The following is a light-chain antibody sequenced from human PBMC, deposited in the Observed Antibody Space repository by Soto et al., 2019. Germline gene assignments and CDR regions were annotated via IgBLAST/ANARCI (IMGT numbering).Light chain of an antibody. CDR3: QKYGASVT. V-gene: IGKV3-20*01. J-gene: IGKJ3*01. Sequence: IVLTQSPGTLSLSPGEGATLSCRASQGVSRSYLVWYQHKPGQAPRLLISGASSRASGSPDRFSGSGSGTDFTLTINRLEPGYFSVYYYQKYGASVTFGPGSKVDVK. CDR1: QGVSRSY. CDR2: GAS.